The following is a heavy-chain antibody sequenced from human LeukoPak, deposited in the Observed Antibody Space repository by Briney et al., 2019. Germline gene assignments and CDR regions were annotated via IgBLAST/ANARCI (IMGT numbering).Heavy chain of an antibody. D-gene: IGHD6-13*01. CDR2: ISSSGSTI. CDR1: GFTFSSYE. CDR3: ARGQQLGSSEDAFDI. V-gene: IGHV3-48*03. J-gene: IGHJ3*02. Sequence: GGSLRLSCAASGFTFSSYEMNWVRQAPGKGLDWVSYISSSGSTIYYADSVKGRFTISRDNAKNSLYLQMNSLRAEDTAVYYCARGQQLGSSEDAFDIWGQGTMVTVSS.